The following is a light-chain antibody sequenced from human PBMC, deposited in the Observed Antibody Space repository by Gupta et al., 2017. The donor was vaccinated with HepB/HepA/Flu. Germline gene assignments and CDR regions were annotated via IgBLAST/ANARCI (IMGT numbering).Light chain of an antibody. J-gene: IGLJ3*02. V-gene: IGLV3-25*03. CDR1: ALPEQY. Sequence: SYELTQPPSVSVSPGQTARITCSGDALPEQYAYWYQQKSGQAPVLVIYKDRERPSGIPERFSGSSSGTTVTLTIIGVQAEDEADYYCQSADSSGIWVFGGGTKLTVL. CDR3: QSADSSGIWV. CDR2: KDR.